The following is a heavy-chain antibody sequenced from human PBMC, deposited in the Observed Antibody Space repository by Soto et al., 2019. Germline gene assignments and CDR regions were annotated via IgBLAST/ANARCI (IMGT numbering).Heavy chain of an antibody. J-gene: IGHJ6*02. CDR3: ARDYPKYDFWSGYYIPG. CDR1: GFTFSSYA. D-gene: IGHD3-3*01. V-gene: IGHV3-30-3*01. CDR2: ISYDGSNK. Sequence: PGGSLRLSCAASGFTFSSYAMHWVRQAPGKGLEWVAVISYDGSNKYYADSVKGRFTISRDNSKNTLYLQMNSLRAEDTAVYYCARDYPKYDFWSGYYIPGWGQGTTVTVSS.